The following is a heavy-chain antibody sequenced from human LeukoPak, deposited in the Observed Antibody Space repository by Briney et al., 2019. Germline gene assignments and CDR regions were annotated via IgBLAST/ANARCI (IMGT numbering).Heavy chain of an antibody. CDR1: GFTFSDYY. CDR3: ARDWHMVLGAIDY. J-gene: IGHJ4*02. CDR2: ISSSSSYT. Sequence: GGSLRLSCAASGFTFSDYYMSWIRQAPGKGLEWVSYISSSSSYTNYADSVKGRFTISRDNAKNSLYLQMNSLRAEDTAVYYCARDWHMVLGAIDYWGQGTLVTVSS. V-gene: IGHV3-11*06. D-gene: IGHD3-10*01.